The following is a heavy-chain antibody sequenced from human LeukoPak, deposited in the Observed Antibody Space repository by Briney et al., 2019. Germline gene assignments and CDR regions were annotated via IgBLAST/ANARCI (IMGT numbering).Heavy chain of an antibody. J-gene: IGHJ6*02. V-gene: IGHV3-11*01. CDR1: GLTFSDYY. CDR3: ARAPAAAGFYYYYGMDV. D-gene: IGHD6-13*01. CDR2: ISSSGSTI. Sequence: GGSLRLSCAASGLTFSDYYMSWIRQAPGKGLEWVSYISSSGSTIYYADSVKGRFTISRDNAKNSLYLQMNSPRAEDTAVYYCARAPAAAGFYYYYGMDVWGQGTTVTVSS.